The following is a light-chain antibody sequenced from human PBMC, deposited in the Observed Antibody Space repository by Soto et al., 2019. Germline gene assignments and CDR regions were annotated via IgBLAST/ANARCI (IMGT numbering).Light chain of an antibody. CDR2: EVT. Sequence: QSALTQPASVSGSPGQSITISCTGTISDIGGYEYVSRYQQHPGKAPRLMIYEVTYRPSGVSNRFSGSKSGSTASLTISGLQAEDEADYYCSSYTDSSTLGLYVFGTGTKVTVL. V-gene: IGLV2-14*01. J-gene: IGLJ1*01. CDR3: SSYTDSSTLGLYV. CDR1: ISDIGGYEY.